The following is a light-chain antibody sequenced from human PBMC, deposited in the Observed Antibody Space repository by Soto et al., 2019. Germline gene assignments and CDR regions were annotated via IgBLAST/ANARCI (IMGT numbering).Light chain of an antibody. Sequence: DVQMTQSPSSLSASGGDRVTITCRASQSVGTYLSWYQQKQGKAPKLLINVASTLQSGVPSRFSGSGSGTDFTLAISSLQPEDFATYYCQQSSSTPQTFGGGTKVDIK. CDR1: QSVGTY. CDR3: QQSSSTPQT. CDR2: VAS. J-gene: IGKJ4*01. V-gene: IGKV1-39*01.